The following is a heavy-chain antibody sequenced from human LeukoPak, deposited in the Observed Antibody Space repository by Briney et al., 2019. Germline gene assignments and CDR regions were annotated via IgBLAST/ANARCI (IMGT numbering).Heavy chain of an antibody. CDR2: ISSSGSTI. Sequence: AGSLRLSCAASGFTFNSYEMNWVRQAPGKGLEWVSYISSSGSTIYYADSVKGRFTILRDTSKNILYLQMNRLRAEDTAVYYCAKGLLFTIIVVVNADAFDIWGQGTMVTVTS. CDR1: GFTFNSYE. D-gene: IGHD3-22*01. CDR3: AKGLLFTIIVVVNADAFDI. V-gene: IGHV3-48*03. J-gene: IGHJ3*02.